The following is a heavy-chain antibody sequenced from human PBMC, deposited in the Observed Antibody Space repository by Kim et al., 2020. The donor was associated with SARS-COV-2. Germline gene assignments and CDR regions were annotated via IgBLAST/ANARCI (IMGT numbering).Heavy chain of an antibody. CDR2: INHSGST. J-gene: IGHJ4*02. V-gene: IGHV4-34*01. CDR3: ARGNNGGNSPFDY. Sequence: SETLSLTCAVYGGSFSGYYWSWIRQPPGKGLEWIGEINHSGSTNYNPSLKSRVTISVDTSKNQFSLKLSSVTAADTAVYYCARGNNGGNSPFDYWGQGTLVTVSS. D-gene: IGHD2-21*02. CDR1: GGSFSGYY.